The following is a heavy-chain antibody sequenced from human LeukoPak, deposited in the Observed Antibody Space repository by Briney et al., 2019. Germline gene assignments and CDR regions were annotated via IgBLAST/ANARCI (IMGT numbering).Heavy chain of an antibody. CDR2: INPSGGST. D-gene: IGHD1-26*01. CDR1: GYTFSNYY. J-gene: IGHJ6*02. CDR3: ARDHLTTIVGATYYYYGMDV. V-gene: IGHV1-46*01. Sequence: GASVKVSCKASGYTFSNYYMHWVRQAPGQGLEWMGIINPSGGSTSYAQKFQGRVTMTRDTSTSTVYMELSSLRSEDTAVHYCARDHLTTIVGATYYYYGMDVWGQGTTVTVSS.